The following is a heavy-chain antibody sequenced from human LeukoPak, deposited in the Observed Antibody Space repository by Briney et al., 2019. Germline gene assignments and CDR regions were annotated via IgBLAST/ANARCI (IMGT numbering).Heavy chain of an antibody. CDR1: GFTFSSYS. Sequence: GGSLRLSCAASGFTFSSYSMNWVRQAPGKGLEWVSSISSSSSYIYYADSVKGRFTISRDNAKNSLYLQMNSLRAEDTAVYYCARGRMITFWGVITWGQGTLVTVSS. D-gene: IGHD3-16*01. CDR3: ARGRMITFWGVIT. J-gene: IGHJ5*02. CDR2: ISSSSSYI. V-gene: IGHV3-21*01.